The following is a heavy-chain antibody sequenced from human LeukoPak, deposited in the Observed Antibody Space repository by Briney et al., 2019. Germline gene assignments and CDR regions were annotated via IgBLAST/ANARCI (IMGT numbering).Heavy chain of an antibody. Sequence: PSETLSLTCTVSGCSISSNNYYWGWIPQPPGQGLEWLVSSYYSGSTYYNPSLKRRVTIAVDTSEHQFSLKLPSVTAADEDVYYCALPPLSSCSGGGCPDAFDIWGQGTMVTVSS. CDR2: SYYSGST. J-gene: IGHJ3*02. V-gene: IGHV4-39*01. CDR3: ALPPLSSCSGGGCPDAFDI. D-gene: IGHD2-15*01. CDR1: GCSISSNNYY.